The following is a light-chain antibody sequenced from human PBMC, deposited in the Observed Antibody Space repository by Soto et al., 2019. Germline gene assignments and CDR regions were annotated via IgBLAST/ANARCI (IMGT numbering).Light chain of an antibody. CDR3: KQSYTSPVT. CDR2: GAS. CDR1: QSISTY. J-gene: IGKJ4*01. V-gene: IGKV1-39*01. Sequence: DIQTTQSPSSLSPSVVASLTFTCRASQSISTYLKWYEQKPGKAPNLLIYGASNLQSGVPSRFSGGGSGTDFTLTISSLQPEDFGTYYCKQSYTSPVTVGRGTKVDIK.